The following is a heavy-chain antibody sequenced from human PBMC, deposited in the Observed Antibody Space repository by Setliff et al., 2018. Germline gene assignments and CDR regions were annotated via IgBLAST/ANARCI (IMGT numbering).Heavy chain of an antibody. D-gene: IGHD5-18*01. CDR1: GYTFTSYA. CDR2: INVGNGNT. Sequence: ASVKVSCKASGYTFTSYAMHWVRQAPGQRLEWMGWINVGNGNTKYSQKFQGRVTITRDTSASTAYMELSSLRSEDTAVYYCARAAMVYYYFDYWGQGTLVTVS. CDR3: ARAAMVYYYFDY. J-gene: IGHJ4*02. V-gene: IGHV1-3*01.